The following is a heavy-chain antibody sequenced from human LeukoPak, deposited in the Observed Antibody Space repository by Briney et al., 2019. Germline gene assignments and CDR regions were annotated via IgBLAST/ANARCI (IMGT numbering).Heavy chain of an antibody. CDR2: SSAYNGNT. D-gene: IGHD2-21*02. Sequence: ASVNLSCNSSGYTFTSYGNSWVRHAPGQGLEWKGWSSAYNGNTTNAQKFHGRLTTTTDTSTSTAYMELRSLRSDDTAVYYCARDRTFGCGGDCYSEYWGQKTLVTLSS. CDR1: GYTFTSYG. CDR3: ARDRTFGCGGDCYSEY. J-gene: IGHJ4*02. V-gene: IGHV1-18*01.